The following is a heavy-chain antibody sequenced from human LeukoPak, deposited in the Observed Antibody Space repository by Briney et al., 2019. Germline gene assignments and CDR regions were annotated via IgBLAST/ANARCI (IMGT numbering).Heavy chain of an antibody. CDR3: ARASYDILTGPTDAFDI. Sequence: GGSLRLSCAASGFTVSSNYMSWVRQAPGKGLEWVSVIYSDGSTYYADSVKGRFTISRDNSKNTLYLQMNSLRAEDTAVYYCARASYDILTGPTDAFDIWGQGTMVTVSS. V-gene: IGHV3-66*01. D-gene: IGHD3-9*01. J-gene: IGHJ3*02. CDR2: IYSDGST. CDR1: GFTVSSNY.